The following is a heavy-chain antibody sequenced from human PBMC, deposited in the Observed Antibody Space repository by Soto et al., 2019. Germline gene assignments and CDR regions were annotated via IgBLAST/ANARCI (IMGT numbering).Heavy chain of an antibody. Sequence: PGGSLRLSCAASGFIVSKTYMSWVRQAPGKGLEWVSVIYGGGTTYHADSVKGRFSSSRDNSKNTFFLQMNSLRAEDTAVYYCARGGSSGTYYAHWNFDLWGRGTLVTVSS. CDR2: IYGGGTT. D-gene: IGHD3-10*01. V-gene: IGHV3-66*01. CDR1: GFIVSKTY. J-gene: IGHJ2*01. CDR3: ARGGSSGTYYAHWNFDL.